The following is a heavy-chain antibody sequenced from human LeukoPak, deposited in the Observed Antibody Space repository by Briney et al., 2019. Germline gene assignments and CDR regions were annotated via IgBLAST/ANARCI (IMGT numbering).Heavy chain of an antibody. CDR1: GGSISSYY. Sequence: SGTLSLTCTVSGGSISSYYWSWIRQPPGKGLEWIGYIYYSGSTNYNPSLKSRVTISVYTSKNQFTLKLSSVTAADTAVYYCARGNWNDLGAFDIWGQGTMVTVSS. V-gene: IGHV4-59*08. CDR3: ARGNWNDLGAFDI. D-gene: IGHD1-1*01. J-gene: IGHJ3*02. CDR2: IYYSGST.